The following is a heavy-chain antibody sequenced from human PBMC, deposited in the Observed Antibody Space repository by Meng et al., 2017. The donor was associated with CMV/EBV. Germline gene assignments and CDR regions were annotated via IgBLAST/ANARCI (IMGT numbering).Heavy chain of an antibody. V-gene: IGHV2-5*01. D-gene: IGHD3-3*01. CDR3: AHSRRFYDAFDI. Sequence: SGSTLVKPTQTLTLTCTFSRFSLSTSGVGVGWIRQPPGKAMEWLALIYWNDDKRYSPSLKSRLTITKDTSKNQVVLTVTNMDPEDTATYYCAHSRRFYDAFDIWGQGTMVTVSS. CDR1: RFSLSTSGVG. CDR2: IYWNDDK. J-gene: IGHJ3*02.